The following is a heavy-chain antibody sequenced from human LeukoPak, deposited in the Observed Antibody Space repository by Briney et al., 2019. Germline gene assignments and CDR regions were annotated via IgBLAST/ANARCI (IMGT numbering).Heavy chain of an antibody. CDR2: ISGSGGAT. J-gene: IGHJ4*02. D-gene: IGHD3-10*01. V-gene: IGHV3-23*01. Sequence: GGTLRLSCAVSGFTFNTYGMSWVRQAPGKGLEWVSGISGSGGATYYADSVKGRFTISRDDPHNTLYLQMNSLRAEDTAVYFCARGGVDYYGSGTYYLMYYFDNWGQGALVTVSS. CDR1: GFTFNTYG. CDR3: ARGGVDYYGSGTYYLMYYFDN.